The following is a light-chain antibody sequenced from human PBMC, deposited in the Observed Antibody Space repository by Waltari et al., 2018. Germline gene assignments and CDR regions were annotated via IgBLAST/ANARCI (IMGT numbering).Light chain of an antibody. CDR1: QSVSSNY. J-gene: IGKJ2*01. V-gene: IGKV3-20*01. CDR3: QQYGSSPPKYT. Sequence: VLTQSPATLSLSHGESATLSCSANQSVSSNYLCWYQQTPGQAPRLLIYGASNRATGVPDRVSGSGSGTAFTLTISRLEPEDFAVYDCQQYGSSPPKYTVGQRTMLEI. CDR2: GAS.